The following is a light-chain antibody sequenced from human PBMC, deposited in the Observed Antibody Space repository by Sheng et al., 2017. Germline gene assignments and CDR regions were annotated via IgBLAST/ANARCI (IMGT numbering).Light chain of an antibody. CDR3: QQYGGSPPVT. V-gene: IGKV3-20*01. CDR1: QSLISNS. Sequence: EIVLTQSPGTLSLSPGERATLSCRASQSLISNSLAWYQQKPGQAPTLLISGSSRRATGIPDRFSGSGAGTEFSLTISRLEPDDFALYYCQQYGGSPPVTFGQGTRLEIK. CDR2: GSS. J-gene: IGKJ5*01.